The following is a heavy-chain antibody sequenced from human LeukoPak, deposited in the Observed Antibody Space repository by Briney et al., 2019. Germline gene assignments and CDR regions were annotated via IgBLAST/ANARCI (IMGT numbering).Heavy chain of an antibody. V-gene: IGHV4-39*01. Sequence: SETLSLTCTVSGGSISSSSYYWGWIRQPPGKGLEWIGSIYYSGSTYYDPSLKSRVTISVDTSKNQLSLKLSSMTAADTAVYYCARCMVRGNFYYMDVWGKGTTVTVSS. D-gene: IGHD3-10*01. J-gene: IGHJ6*03. CDR1: GGSISSSSYY. CDR3: ARCMVRGNFYYMDV. CDR2: IYYSGST.